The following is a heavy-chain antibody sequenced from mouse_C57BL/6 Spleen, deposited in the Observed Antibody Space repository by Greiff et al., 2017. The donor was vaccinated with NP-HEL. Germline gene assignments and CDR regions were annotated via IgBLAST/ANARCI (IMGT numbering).Heavy chain of an antibody. J-gene: IGHJ2*01. CDR3: ARENWDEGNYFDY. Sequence: QVQLQQSGPELVKPGASVKISCKASGYAFSSSWMNWVKQRPGKGLEWIGRIYPGDGDTNYNGKFKGKATLTVDTSSSTAYMQLSSLTSEDSAVYYGARENWDEGNYFDYWGQGTTLTVSS. D-gene: IGHD4-1*01. V-gene: IGHV1-82*01. CDR1: GYAFSSSW. CDR2: IYPGDGDT.